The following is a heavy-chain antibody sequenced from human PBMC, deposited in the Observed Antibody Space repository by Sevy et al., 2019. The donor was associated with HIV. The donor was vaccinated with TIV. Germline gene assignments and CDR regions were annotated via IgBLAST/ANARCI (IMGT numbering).Heavy chain of an antibody. D-gene: IGHD3-22*01. V-gene: IGHV1-24*01. CDR2: FDPEDGET. Sequence: ASVKVSCKVTGYTLTGFSMHWVRQTPGKGLEWMGTFDPEDGETIYAQKFQGRVIMTEDTSADTAHMDLSSLTSEDTAVYYCATTKDYYDSSGYPIDYWGQGTLVTVSS. CDR3: ATTKDYYDSSGYPIDY. CDR1: GYTLTGFS. J-gene: IGHJ4*02.